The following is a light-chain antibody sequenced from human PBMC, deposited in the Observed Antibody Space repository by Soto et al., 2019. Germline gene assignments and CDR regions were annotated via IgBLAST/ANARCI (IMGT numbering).Light chain of an antibody. V-gene: IGKV1-39*01. Sequence: DLHMTQSPSSLSASVGDRVTITCRASQNIINYLNWYQQKPGKAPNLLIYSASSLQSGVPSRFSGSGSGTDFTLTISSLQPADFATYFCQQTYSTPTFGQGTKVEIK. J-gene: IGKJ1*01. CDR3: QQTYSTPT. CDR2: SAS. CDR1: QNIINY.